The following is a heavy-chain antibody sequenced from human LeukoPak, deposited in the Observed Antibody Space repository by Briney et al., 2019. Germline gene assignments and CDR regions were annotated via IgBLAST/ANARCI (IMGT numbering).Heavy chain of an antibody. CDR2: IYHSGST. D-gene: IGHD6-6*01. CDR1: GGSISSGGYY. Sequence: PSETLSLTCTVSGGSISSGGYYWSWIRQPPGKGLEWIGYIYHSGSTYYNPSLKSRVTISVDRSKNQFSLKLSSVTAADTAVYYCASGRYSSSLESDWFDPWGQGTLVTVSS. CDR3: ASGRYSSSLESDWFDP. J-gene: IGHJ5*02. V-gene: IGHV4-30-2*01.